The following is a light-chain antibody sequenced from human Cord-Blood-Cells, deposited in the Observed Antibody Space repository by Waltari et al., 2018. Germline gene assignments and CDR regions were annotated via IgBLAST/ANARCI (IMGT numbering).Light chain of an antibody. Sequence: EIVLTQSPGTLSLSPGERATLSYRASQSVSSSYLAWYQQKPGQAPRLLIYGASSRATGIPDRFSGSGSGTDFTLTISRLEPEDFAVYYCQQYGSSPVLTFGGGTKVESK. CDR3: QQYGSSPVLT. V-gene: IGKV3-20*01. CDR1: QSVSSSY. CDR2: GAS. J-gene: IGKJ4*01.